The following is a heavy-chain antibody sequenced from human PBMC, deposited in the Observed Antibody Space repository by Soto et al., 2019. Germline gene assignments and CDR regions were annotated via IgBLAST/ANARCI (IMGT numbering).Heavy chain of an antibody. CDR3: AAGPVYYYYMDV. Sequence: QVQLVQSGAEVKKPGSSVKVSCKASGGTFSSYTISWVRQAPGQGLEWMGRIIPILGIANYAQKFQGRVTITADKSTSTAYMELSSLRSEDTAVYYCAAGPVYYYYMDVWGKGTTVTVSS. CDR2: IIPILGIA. J-gene: IGHJ6*03. CDR1: GGTFSSYT. V-gene: IGHV1-69*02.